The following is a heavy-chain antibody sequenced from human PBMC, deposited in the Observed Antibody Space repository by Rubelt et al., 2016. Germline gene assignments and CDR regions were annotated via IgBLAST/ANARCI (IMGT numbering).Heavy chain of an antibody. CDR2: ISSSSSYI. CDR1: GFTFSSYS. CDR3: AKISGSYYSAFDY. Sequence: EVQLVESGGGLVKPGGSLRLSCAASGFTFSSYSMNWVRQAPGKGLEWVSSISSSSSYIYYADSVKGRFTISRKNAKNSLYLQMNSLRAEDTAVYYCAKISGSYYSAFDYWGQGTLVTVSS. V-gene: IGHV3-21*01. J-gene: IGHJ4*02. D-gene: IGHD1-26*01.